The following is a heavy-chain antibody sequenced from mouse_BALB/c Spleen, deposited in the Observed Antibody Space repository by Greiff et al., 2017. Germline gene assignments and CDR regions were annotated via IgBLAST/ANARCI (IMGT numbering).Heavy chain of an antibody. D-gene: IGHD4-1*01. Sequence: EVQLQQSGGGLVQPGGSLRLSCATSGFTFTDYYMSWVRQPPGKALEWLGFIRNKANGYTTEYSASVKGRFTISRDNSQSILYLQMNTLRAEDSATYYCARPGTEVYYAMDYWGQGTSVTVSS. J-gene: IGHJ4*01. CDR3: ARPGTEVYYAMDY. CDR1: GFTFTDYY. V-gene: IGHV7-3*02. CDR2: IRNKANGYTT.